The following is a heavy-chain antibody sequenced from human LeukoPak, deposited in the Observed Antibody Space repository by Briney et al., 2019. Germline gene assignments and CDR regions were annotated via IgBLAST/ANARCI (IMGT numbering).Heavy chain of an antibody. CDR3: ARDYGDGYNVGNNDAFDI. CDR1: GGSISSGDYY. J-gene: IGHJ3*02. V-gene: IGHV4-30-4*08. CDR2: IYYSGST. Sequence: SETLSLTCTVSGGSISSGDYYWSWIRQPPGKGLEWIGYIYYSGSTYYNPSLKSRVTISVDTSKNQFSLKLSSVTAADTAVYYCARDYGDGYNVGNNDAFDIWGQGTMVTVSS. D-gene: IGHD5-24*01.